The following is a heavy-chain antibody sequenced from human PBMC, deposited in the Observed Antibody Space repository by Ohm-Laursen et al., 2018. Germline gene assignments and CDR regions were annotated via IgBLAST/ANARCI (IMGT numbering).Heavy chain of an antibody. V-gene: IGHV2-70*16. Sequence: TQTLTLTCTFSGFSLSTSGMCVSWIRQPPGKALEWLARIDWDDGKFYSTSLKTRLTIFKDASKDQVVLTMTNMDPVDTATYYCARTGLRGTMTAGALDVWGQGTMVTVSS. CDR1: GFSLSTSGMC. J-gene: IGHJ3*01. CDR3: ARTGLRGTMTAGALDV. CDR2: IDWDDGK. D-gene: IGHD1-1*01.